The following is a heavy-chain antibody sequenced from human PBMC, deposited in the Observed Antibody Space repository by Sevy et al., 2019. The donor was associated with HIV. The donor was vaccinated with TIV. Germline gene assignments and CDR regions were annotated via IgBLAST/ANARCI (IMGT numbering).Heavy chain of an antibody. CDR1: GGSISSYY. V-gene: IGHV4-4*07. D-gene: IGHD5-18*01. J-gene: IGHJ6*02. CDR3: ARDAADTAIVGNYYYGMNV. Sequence: SETLSLTCTVSGGSISSYYWSWIRQPAGKGLEWIGRIYTSGSTNYNPSLKSRVTMSVDTSKNQFSLKLSSVTAADTAVYYCARDAADTAIVGNYYYGMNVWVQGTTVTVSS. CDR2: IYTSGST.